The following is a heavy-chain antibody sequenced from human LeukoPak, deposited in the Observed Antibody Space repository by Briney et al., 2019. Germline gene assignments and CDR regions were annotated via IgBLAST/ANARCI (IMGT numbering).Heavy chain of an antibody. CDR2: ISGSGGHT. CDR1: GITLSSHA. D-gene: IGHD5-24*01. Sequence: PGGSLRLSCATSGITLSSHAMSWVRQAPGKGLEWVSLISGSGGHTYYGDSVKGRFTISRDNSKNTFYLQMNSLRADDTAVYYCAKGGEATMRDGYNYYYYYMDVWGNGTTVTVSS. V-gene: IGHV3-23*01. J-gene: IGHJ6*03. CDR3: AKGGEATMRDGYNYYYYYMDV.